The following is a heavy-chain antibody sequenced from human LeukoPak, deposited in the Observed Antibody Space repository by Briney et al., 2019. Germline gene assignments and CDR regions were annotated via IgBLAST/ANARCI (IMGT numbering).Heavy chain of an antibody. Sequence: GGSLRLSCAASGFTFGSYAMSWVRQAPGKGLEWVSAISGSGGSTYYADSVKGRFTISRDNSKNTLYLQMNSLRAEDTAVYYCAKAVEMATITFDYWGQGTLVTVSS. J-gene: IGHJ4*02. D-gene: IGHD5-24*01. V-gene: IGHV3-23*01. CDR2: ISGSGGST. CDR3: AKAVEMATITFDY. CDR1: GFTFGSYA.